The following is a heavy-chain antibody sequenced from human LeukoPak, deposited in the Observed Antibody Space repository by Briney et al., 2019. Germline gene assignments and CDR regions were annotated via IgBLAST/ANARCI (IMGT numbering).Heavy chain of an antibody. CDR2: INWNGGST. J-gene: IGHJ6*03. CDR3: ARVPIVVVPAATWGYYYYMDV. V-gene: IGHV3-20*04. D-gene: IGHD2-2*01. Sequence: GGSLRLSCAASGFTFDDYGMSWVRQAPGKGLEWVSGINWNGGSTGYADSVKGRFTISRDNAKNSLYLQMNSLRAEDTALYYCARVPIVVVPAATWGYYYYMDVWGKGTTVTVSS. CDR1: GFTFDDYG.